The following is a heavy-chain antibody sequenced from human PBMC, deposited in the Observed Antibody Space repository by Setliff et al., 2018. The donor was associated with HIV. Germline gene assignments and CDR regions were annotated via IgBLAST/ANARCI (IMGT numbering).Heavy chain of an antibody. J-gene: IGHJ4*02. CDR3: ARDLGGIVVAAFDY. V-gene: IGHV3-53*01. Sequence: GGSLRLSCAASGFSVSSPYMSWVRQAPGKGLEWVSAISDSGGGTYYADSVKGRFTVSRDNSKNTLYLQMNSLRDEDTAVYYCARDLGGIVVAAFDYWGQGTLVTVSS. D-gene: IGHD6-19*01. CDR2: ISDSGGGT. CDR1: GFSVSSPY.